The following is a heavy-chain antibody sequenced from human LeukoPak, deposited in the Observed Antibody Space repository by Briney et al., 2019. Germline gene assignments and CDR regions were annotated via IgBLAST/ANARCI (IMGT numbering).Heavy chain of an antibody. CDR1: GFIFSSYR. Sequence: GGSLRLSCVGSGFIFSSYRMNWVRQAPGKGLEWISYISSSSTTIYYADSVKGRFTISRDDAKNSLYLQMNSLRAEDTAVYYCAREFGSWGQGTLVTVSS. J-gene: IGHJ4*02. CDR3: AREFGS. V-gene: IGHV3-48*01. CDR2: ISSSSTTI.